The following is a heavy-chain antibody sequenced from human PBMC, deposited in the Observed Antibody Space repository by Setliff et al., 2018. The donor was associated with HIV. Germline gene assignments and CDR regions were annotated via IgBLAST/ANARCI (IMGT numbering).Heavy chain of an antibody. Sequence: PSETLSLTCTVSGGSINNYYWSWIRQPPGRGLEWIGYIYYSGSTNYNPSLKSRVTISLDTSKNQFSLRLTSVTAADTAVHYCARYLFCGGDCYSGFDYWGQGTLVTVSS. CDR2: IYYSGST. CDR1: GGSINNYY. V-gene: IGHV4-59*01. D-gene: IGHD2-21*02. J-gene: IGHJ4*02. CDR3: ARYLFCGGDCYSGFDY.